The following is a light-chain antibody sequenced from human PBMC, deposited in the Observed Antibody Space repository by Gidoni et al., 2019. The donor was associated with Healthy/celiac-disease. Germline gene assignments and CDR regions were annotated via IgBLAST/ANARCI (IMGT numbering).Light chain of an antibody. J-gene: IGKJ2*01. CDR2: AAS. CDR3: QPSYSTPVP. Sequence: DIQMTQSPSSLSASVGDRVTITCRASQSISSYLNWYQQKPGKAPKLLIYAASSLQSGVPSRFRGSGSGPDFTLTISSLQPEDFATYYCQPSYSTPVPFGQGTKLEIK. V-gene: IGKV1-39*01. CDR1: QSISSY.